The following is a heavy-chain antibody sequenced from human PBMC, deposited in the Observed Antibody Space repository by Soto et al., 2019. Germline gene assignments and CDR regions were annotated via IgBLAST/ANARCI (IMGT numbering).Heavy chain of an antibody. Sequence: GGSLRLSCAASGFTFSSYGMHWVRQAPGKGLEWVAVISYDGSNKYYADSVKGRFTISRDNSKNTLYLQMNSLRAEDTAVYYCAKDATIFGVVIIYYYGMDVWGQGTTVTV. CDR1: GFTFSSYG. V-gene: IGHV3-30*18. D-gene: IGHD3-3*01. J-gene: IGHJ6*02. CDR2: ISYDGSNK. CDR3: AKDATIFGVVIIYYYGMDV.